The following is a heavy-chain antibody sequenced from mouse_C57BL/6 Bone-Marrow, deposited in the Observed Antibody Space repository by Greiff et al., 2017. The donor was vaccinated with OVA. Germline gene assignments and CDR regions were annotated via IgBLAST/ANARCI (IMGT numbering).Heavy chain of an antibody. CDR3: ARTYYGSSLYAMDG. J-gene: IGHJ4*01. Sequence: QVQLQQSGAELVRPGASVKISCKASGYTFTSYNMHWVKQTPRQGLEWIGAIFPGNGDTSYNQKFKGKATLTVDKSSSTAYMQLSSLTSEDSAVYFCARTYYGSSLYAMDGWGKGTSVTVSS. CDR2: IFPGNGDT. V-gene: IGHV1-12*01. D-gene: IGHD1-1*01. CDR1: GYTFTSYN.